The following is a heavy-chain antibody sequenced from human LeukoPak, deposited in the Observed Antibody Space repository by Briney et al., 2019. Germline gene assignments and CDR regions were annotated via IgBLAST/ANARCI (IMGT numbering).Heavy chain of an antibody. D-gene: IGHD3-3*01. J-gene: IGHJ5*02. CDR1: GFTFSSYW. CDR2: ISSDGTRI. V-gene: IGHV3-74*01. Sequence: PGGSLRLSCAASGFTFSSYWMHWVRQAPGKGLVWVSRISSDGTRIDYADSVKGRFTISRDNVKNTLYLQMNTLRAEDTAVYYCTRAYDFSGNWFDPWGQGTLVTVSS. CDR3: TRAYDFSGNWFDP.